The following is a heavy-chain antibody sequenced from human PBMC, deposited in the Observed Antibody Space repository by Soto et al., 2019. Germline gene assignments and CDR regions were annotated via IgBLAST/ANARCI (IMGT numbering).Heavy chain of an antibody. Sequence: SETLSLTCTVSGGSISSSSYYWGWIRQPPGKGLEWIGTIYYSGSTYYNPSLKSRVTISVDMSKNQFSLKLSSVTAADTAVYYCARLRNFYDILTAYYSSFDYWGQGTLVTVSS. V-gene: IGHV4-39*01. CDR2: IYYSGST. CDR1: GGSISSSSYY. D-gene: IGHD3-9*01. J-gene: IGHJ4*02. CDR3: ARLRNFYDILTAYYSSFDY.